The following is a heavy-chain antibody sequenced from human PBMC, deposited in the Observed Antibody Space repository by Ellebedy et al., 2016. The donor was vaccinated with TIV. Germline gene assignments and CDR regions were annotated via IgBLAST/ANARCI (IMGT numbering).Heavy chain of an antibody. J-gene: IGHJ3*02. V-gene: IGHV1-69*13. CDR1: RGIFPFSPYG. CDR2: ISAIFSST. CDR3: ARDMAWGNERMNDAFDI. Sequence: ASVKVSCKASRGIFPFSPYGISWVRQAPGQGLEWMGGISAIFSSTNYAQKFQGRVTITADESTTTAYLELSSLRVEDTAVYYCARDMAWGNERMNDAFDIWGQGTMVTVSS. D-gene: IGHD7-27*01.